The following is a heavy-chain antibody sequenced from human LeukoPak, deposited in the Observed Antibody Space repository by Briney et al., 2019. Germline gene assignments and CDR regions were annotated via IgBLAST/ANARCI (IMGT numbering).Heavy chain of an antibody. CDR3: ARDLPFED. D-gene: IGHD2/OR15-2a*01. CDR1: GYTFIAYH. V-gene: IGHV1-2*06. Sequence: ASVKVSCKASGYTFIAYHMHWVREAPAQGLEWMGRIHPSSGATNYAQRFQGRVTLTRDTSINTAYMELSRLTSDDTAVYYCARDLPFEDWGQGTLVTVSS. CDR2: IHPSSGAT. J-gene: IGHJ4*02.